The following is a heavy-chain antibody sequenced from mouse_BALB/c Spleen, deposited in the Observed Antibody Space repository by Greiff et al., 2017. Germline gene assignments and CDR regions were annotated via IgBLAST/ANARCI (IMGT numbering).Heavy chain of an antibody. Sequence: EVQLQESGTVLARPGASVKMSCKASGYSFTSYWMHWVKQRPGQGLEWIGAIYPGNSDTSYSQKFKGKAKLTAVTSASTAYMELSSLTNEDSAVYYCTRSPPTVVATPYAMDYWGQGTSVTVSS. D-gene: IGHD1-1*01. CDR1: GYSFTSYW. J-gene: IGHJ4*01. CDR3: TRSPPTVVATPYAMDY. V-gene: IGHV1-5*01. CDR2: IYPGNSDT.